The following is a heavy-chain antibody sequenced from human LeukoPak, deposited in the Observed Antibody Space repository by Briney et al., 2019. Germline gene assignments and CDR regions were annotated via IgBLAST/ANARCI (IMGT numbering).Heavy chain of an antibody. CDR1: GYTFTGYY. CDR3: ATGHIVVVTARWDY. CDR2: INPNSGGT. D-gene: IGHD2-21*02. Sequence: ASVKVSCKASGYTFTGYYMHWVRQAPGQGLEWMGWINPNSGGTNYAQKFQGRVTMTRDTSISTAYMELSRLRSDDTAVYYCATGHIVVVTARWDYWGQGTLVTVSS. V-gene: IGHV1-2*02. J-gene: IGHJ4*02.